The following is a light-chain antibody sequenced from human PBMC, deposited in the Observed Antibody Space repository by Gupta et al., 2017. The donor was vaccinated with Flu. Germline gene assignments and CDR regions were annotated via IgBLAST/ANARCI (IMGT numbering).Light chain of an antibody. J-gene: IGLJ3*02. CDR2: EVS. CDR1: SSDVGGYNY. V-gene: IGLV2-14*01. Sequence: SALTQPASVSGSPAQSLTISCTGTSSDVGGYNYVSWYHQHPGKAPKLMIYEVSNRPSGVSTRFSGSKSGSTASLTISGLQAEDEADYYCSSYTSSSTLWVFGGGTKLTVL. CDR3: SSYTSSSTLWV.